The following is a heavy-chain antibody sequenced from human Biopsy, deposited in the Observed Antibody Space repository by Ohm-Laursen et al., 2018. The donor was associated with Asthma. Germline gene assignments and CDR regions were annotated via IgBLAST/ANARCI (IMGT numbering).Heavy chain of an antibody. D-gene: IGHD6-6*01. CDR2: IYYSGRT. CDR3: ARAVSSSSYWYFDL. V-gene: IGHV4-39*02. CDR1: GDAMSTSGSY. J-gene: IGHJ2*01. Sequence: PPGTLSLTWIVSGDAMSTSGSYWGWIRQSPGKGLEWIGSIYYSGRTYYNPSLRSRFTISADTSKNHFSRKVTSVTAADTAVYYCARAVSSSSYWYFDLWGRGDLVTVSS.